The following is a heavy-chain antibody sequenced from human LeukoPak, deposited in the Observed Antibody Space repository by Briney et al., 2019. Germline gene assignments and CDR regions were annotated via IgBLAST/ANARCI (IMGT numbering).Heavy chain of an antibody. V-gene: IGHV3-30*04. Sequence: PGGSLRLSCAASGFTFSSYVMHWVRQAPGKGLEWVAIISYDGSNEYYADSVKGRFTISRDNSKNMLYLQMNSLRAEDTAVYYCAKMNYDILTGYIGYWGQGTLVTVSS. CDR2: ISYDGSNE. CDR3: AKMNYDILTGYIGY. J-gene: IGHJ4*02. D-gene: IGHD3-9*01. CDR1: GFTFSSYV.